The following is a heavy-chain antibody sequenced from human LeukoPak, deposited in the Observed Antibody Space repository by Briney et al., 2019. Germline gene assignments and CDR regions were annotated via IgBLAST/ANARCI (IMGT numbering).Heavy chain of an antibody. CDR3: ARVGDILTGYHFYYYGMDV. V-gene: IGHV1-8*01. J-gene: IGHJ6*02. D-gene: IGHD3-9*01. Sequence: GASVKVSCKASGYTFTSYDINWVRQATGQGLEWVGWMNPNSGNTGYAQKFQGRVTMTRNTSISTAYMELSSLRSEDTAVYYCARVGDILTGYHFYYYGMDVWGQGTTVTVSS. CDR1: GYTFTSYD. CDR2: MNPNSGNT.